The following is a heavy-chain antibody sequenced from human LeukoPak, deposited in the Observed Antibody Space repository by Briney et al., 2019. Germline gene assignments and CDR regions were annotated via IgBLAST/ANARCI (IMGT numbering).Heavy chain of an antibody. V-gene: IGHV4-59*01. J-gene: IGHJ6*02. D-gene: IGHD3-22*01. Sequence: SETLSLTCTVSGGSISSYYWSWIRQPPGKGLEWIGYIYYSGSTNYNPSLKSRVTISVDPSKNQFSLKLSSVTAADTAVYYCARDRIRSLYDYDSSGYPYYYYYGMDVWGQGTTVTVSS. CDR1: GGSISSYY. CDR3: ARDRIRSLYDYDSSGYPYYYYYGMDV. CDR2: IYYSGST.